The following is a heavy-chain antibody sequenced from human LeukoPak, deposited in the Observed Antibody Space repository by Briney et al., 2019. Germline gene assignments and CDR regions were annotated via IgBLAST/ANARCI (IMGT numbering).Heavy chain of an antibody. D-gene: IGHD3-3*01. CDR1: GGSFSGYY. Sequence: PSETLSLTCAVYGGSFSGYYWSWIRQPPGKGLEWIGEINHSGSTNYNPSLKSRVTISVDTSKNQFSLKLSSVTAADTAVYYCARAIGTYYDLWSGLSVWFDPWGQGTLVTVSS. CDR3: ARAIGTYYDLWSGLSVWFDP. CDR2: INHSGST. J-gene: IGHJ5*02. V-gene: IGHV4-34*01.